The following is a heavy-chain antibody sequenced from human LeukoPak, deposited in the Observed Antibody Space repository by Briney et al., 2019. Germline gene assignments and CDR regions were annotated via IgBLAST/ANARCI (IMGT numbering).Heavy chain of an antibody. Sequence: GESLRLSCTASGFTFSTYAMTWVRQAPGKGLEWISSMSSGSSYIYYVDSVRGRFTISRDNAKNSLYLEMNNLRAEDTAMYYCARDRPTGASRVFVVEWGQGTLVTVSS. CDR1: GFTFSTYA. D-gene: IGHD3-3*01. V-gene: IGHV3-21*01. J-gene: IGHJ4*02. CDR3: ARDRPTGASRVFVVE. CDR2: MSSGSSYI.